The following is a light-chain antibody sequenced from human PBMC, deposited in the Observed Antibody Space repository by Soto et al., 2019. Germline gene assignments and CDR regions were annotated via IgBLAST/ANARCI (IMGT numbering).Light chain of an antibody. V-gene: IGKV3-20*01. CDR3: QQYSVSPWT. J-gene: IGKJ1*01. Sequence: EIVLTQSPGTLSLSPGERATLSCRASEIITTRFIAWYQQKRGQAPRLVIWGASRRATGIPDRFSGSGSGTDFTLTVSRLEPEDFAVYYCQQYSVSPWTFGQGTRVAIK. CDR2: GAS. CDR1: EIITTRF.